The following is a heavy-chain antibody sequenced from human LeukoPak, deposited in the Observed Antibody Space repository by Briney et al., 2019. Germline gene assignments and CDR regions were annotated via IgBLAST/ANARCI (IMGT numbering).Heavy chain of an antibody. J-gene: IGHJ4*02. CDR1: GFTFSGSA. CDR3: TTGGWYGGDF. V-gene: IGHV3-73*01. D-gene: IGHD6-19*01. CDR2: IDKKDKGYATAT. Sequence: PGGSLRLSCAASGFTFSGSAIHWVRQSSGKGLEWVGQIDKKDKGYATATAYAASVKGRFTISRDDSINTAYLQINSLETEDTGVYYRTTGGWYGGDFWGQGTLVTVSS.